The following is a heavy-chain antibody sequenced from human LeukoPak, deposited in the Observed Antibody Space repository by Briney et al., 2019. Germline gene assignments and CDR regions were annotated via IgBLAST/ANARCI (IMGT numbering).Heavy chain of an antibody. CDR3: ARVSGKRIYYYYMDV. CDR2: ISSNGGST. Sequence: GGSLRLSCAASGFTFSSYAMHWVRQAPGKGLEYVSAISSNGGSTYYANSVKGRFTISRDNSKNTLYLQMGSLRAEDMAVYYCARVSGKRIYYYYMDVWGKGTTVTVSS. J-gene: IGHJ6*03. CDR1: GFTFSSYA. V-gene: IGHV3-64*01. D-gene: IGHD2/OR15-2a*01.